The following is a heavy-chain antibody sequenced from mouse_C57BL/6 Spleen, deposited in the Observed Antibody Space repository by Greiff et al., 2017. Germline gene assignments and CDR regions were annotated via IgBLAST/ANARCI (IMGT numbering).Heavy chain of an antibody. J-gene: IGHJ2*01. D-gene: IGHD2-3*01. CDR1: GYAFTNYL. CDR3: ARSRDGFFDY. Sequence: QVQLQQSGAELVRPGTSVKVSCKASGYAFTNYLIEWVKQRPGQGLEWIGVINPGSGGTNYNEKFKGKATLTAGKSSSTAYMQLSSLTSEDSAVYFCARSRDGFFDYWGQGTTLTVSS. V-gene: IGHV1-54*01. CDR2: INPGSGGT.